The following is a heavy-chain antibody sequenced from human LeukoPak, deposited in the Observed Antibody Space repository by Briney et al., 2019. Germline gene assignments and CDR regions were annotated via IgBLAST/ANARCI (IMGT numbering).Heavy chain of an antibody. Sequence: SETLSLTCTVSGGSISSYYWSWIRQPAGKGLEWFGRIYTSGSTNYNPSLKSRVTMSVDTSKNQFSLKLSSVTAADTAVYYCARGLRVGAYYYYYYMDVWGKGTTVTVSS. CDR2: IYTSGST. J-gene: IGHJ6*03. V-gene: IGHV4-4*07. D-gene: IGHD1-26*01. CDR1: GGSISSYY. CDR3: ARGLRVGAYYYYYYMDV.